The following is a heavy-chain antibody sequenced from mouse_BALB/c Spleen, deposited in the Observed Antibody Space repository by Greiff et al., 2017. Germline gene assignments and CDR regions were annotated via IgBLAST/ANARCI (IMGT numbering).Heavy chain of an antibody. CDR2: IDPANGNT. V-gene: IGHV14-3*02. CDR3: ASYGNYRDYYAMDY. J-gene: IGHJ4*01. Sequence: VQLKQSGAELVKPGASVKLSCTASGFNIKDTYMHWVKQRPEQGLEWIGRIDPANGNTKYDPKFQGKATITADTSSNTAYLQLSSLTSEDTAVYYCASYGNYRDYYAMDYWGQGTSVTVSS. D-gene: IGHD2-10*02. CDR1: GFNIKDTY.